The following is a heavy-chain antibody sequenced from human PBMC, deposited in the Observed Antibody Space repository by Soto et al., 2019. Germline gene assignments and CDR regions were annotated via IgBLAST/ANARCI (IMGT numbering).Heavy chain of an antibody. CDR3: ARAHPGPRAQWLVPVDY. J-gene: IGHJ4*02. CDR1: GFTFSSYC. V-gene: IGHV3-30*03. D-gene: IGHD6-19*01. Sequence: LGGSLRLSCAASGFTFSSYCIHWVRQAPGKGLEWVAVITYDGSNKYYADSVKGRFTISRDNSKNTLYLQMDSLRAEDMAVYYCARAHPGPRAQWLVPVDYWGQGTLVTVSS. CDR2: ITYDGSNK.